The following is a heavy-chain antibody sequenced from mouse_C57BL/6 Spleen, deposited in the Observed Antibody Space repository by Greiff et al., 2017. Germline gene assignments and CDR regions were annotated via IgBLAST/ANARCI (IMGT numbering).Heavy chain of an antibody. D-gene: IGHD2-14*01. CDR1: GFTFSSYA. J-gene: IGHJ2*01. CDR3: TRVYRNYFDY. V-gene: IGHV5-9-1*02. Sequence: EVKLVESGEGLVKPGGSLKLSCAASGFTFSSYAMSWVRQTPEQRLEWVAYISSGGDYIYYADTVKGRFTISRDNARNTLYLQMSSLKSEDTAMYYCTRVYRNYFDYWGQGTTLTVSS. CDR2: ISSGGDYI.